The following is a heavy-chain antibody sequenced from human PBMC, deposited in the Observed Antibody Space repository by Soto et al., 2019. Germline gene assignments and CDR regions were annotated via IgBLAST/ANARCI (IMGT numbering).Heavy chain of an antibody. Sequence: ASVKVSCKASGYTFTRYGISWVRQAPGQGLEWMGWISAYNGNTNYAQKLQGRVTMTTDTSTSTAYMELRSLRSDDTAVYYCARARGSKVVVAAHDAFDIWGQGTMVTVSS. D-gene: IGHD2-15*01. V-gene: IGHV1-18*01. CDR2: ISAYNGNT. CDR3: ARARGSKVVVAAHDAFDI. CDR1: GYTFTRYG. J-gene: IGHJ3*02.